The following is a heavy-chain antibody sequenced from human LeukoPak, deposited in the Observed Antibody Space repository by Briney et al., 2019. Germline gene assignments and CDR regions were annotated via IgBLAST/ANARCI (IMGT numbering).Heavy chain of an antibody. D-gene: IGHD2-15*01. CDR3: AKERPTRRYCSGGSCYSRYFDY. J-gene: IGHJ4*02. CDR2: IKQGGSEK. CDR1: GFTVSSNY. Sequence: GGSLRLSCAASGFTVSSNYMSWVRQAPGKGLEWVANIKQGGSEKYYVDSVKGRFTISRDTAKNSLYLQMNSLRAEDTAVYYCAKERPTRRYCSGGSCYSRYFDYWGQGTLVTASS. V-gene: IGHV3-7*03.